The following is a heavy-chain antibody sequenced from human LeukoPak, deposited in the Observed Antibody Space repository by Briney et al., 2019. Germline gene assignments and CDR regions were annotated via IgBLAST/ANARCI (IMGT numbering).Heavy chain of an antibody. CDR1: GYTFTGYY. CDR2: INPNSGGT. J-gene: IGHJ4*02. V-gene: IGHV1-2*06. Sequence: ASVKVSCKASGYTFTGYYMHWVRQAPGQGLEWMGRINPNSGGTNYAQKFQGRVTMTRDTSTSTVYMELSSLRSEDTAVYYCARDSSIVGATTVFGYWGQGTLVTVSS. D-gene: IGHD1-26*01. CDR3: ARDSSIVGATTVFGY.